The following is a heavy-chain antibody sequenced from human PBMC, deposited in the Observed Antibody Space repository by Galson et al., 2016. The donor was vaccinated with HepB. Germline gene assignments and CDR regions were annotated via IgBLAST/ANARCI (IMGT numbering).Heavy chain of an antibody. CDR2: ISGDGSRV. Sequence: SLRLSCAASGFAFTNYWMNWVRQAPGKGLVWVSRISGDGSRVNYADFVKGRVTLSRDNAKNTLYLQMNSLRAEDTAVYYCARGFSSYDEYFDLWGQGTLVTVSS. CDR3: ARGFSSYDEYFDL. J-gene: IGHJ4*02. V-gene: IGHV3-74*01. CDR1: GFAFTNYW. D-gene: IGHD3-3*01.